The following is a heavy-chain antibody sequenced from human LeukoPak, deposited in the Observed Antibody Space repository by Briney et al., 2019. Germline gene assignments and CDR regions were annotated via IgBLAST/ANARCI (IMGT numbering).Heavy chain of an antibody. Sequence: PGRSLRLSCAASGFTFSSYAMHWVRQAPGKGLEWVAVISYDGSNKYYADSVKGRFTISRDNSKNTLYLQMNSLRAEDTAVYYCARDAGGSPFFDYWGQGTLVTVSS. CDR1: GFTFSSYA. V-gene: IGHV3-30-3*01. CDR3: ARDAGGSPFFDY. J-gene: IGHJ4*02. D-gene: IGHD1-26*01. CDR2: ISYDGSNK.